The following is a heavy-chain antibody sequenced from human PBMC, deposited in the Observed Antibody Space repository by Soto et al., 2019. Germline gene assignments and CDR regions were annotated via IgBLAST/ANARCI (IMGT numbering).Heavy chain of an antibody. D-gene: IGHD2-2*02. CDR1: GGTFSSYA. Sequence: QVQLVQSGAEVKKPGSSVKVSCKASGGTFSSYAISWVRQAPGQGLEWMGGIIPIFGTANYAQKFQGRVTITADKSTSTACMGLSSLRSEDTAVYYCACWAPNIVVVPAAIDYYYGMDVWGQGTTVTVSS. CDR2: IIPIFGTA. J-gene: IGHJ6*02. CDR3: ACWAPNIVVVPAAIDYYYGMDV. V-gene: IGHV1-69*06.